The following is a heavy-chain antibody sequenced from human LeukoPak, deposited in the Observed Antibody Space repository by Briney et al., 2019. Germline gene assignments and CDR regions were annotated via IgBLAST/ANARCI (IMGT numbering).Heavy chain of an antibody. V-gene: IGHV1-18*01. J-gene: IGHJ5*02. D-gene: IGHD2-2*01. CDR3: ARDRAAAANWFDP. CDR2: ISAYNGNT. Sequence: ASVKVSCKASGYTFNSYGISWVRPAPGQGLEWMGWISAYNGNTNYAQKLQGRVTMTTDTSTSTAYMELRRLRSDDTAVYYCARDRAAAANWFDPWGQGTLVTVSS. CDR1: GYTFNSYG.